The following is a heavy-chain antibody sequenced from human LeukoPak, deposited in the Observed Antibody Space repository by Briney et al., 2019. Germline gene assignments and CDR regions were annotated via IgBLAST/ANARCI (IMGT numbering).Heavy chain of an antibody. CDR1: GFTFNSYW. CDR3: ASAGPYSSSWPHYFDY. Sequence: GGSLRLSCAASGFTFNSYWMSWVRQAPGKGLEWVANIKQDGSERYYVDSVKGRVTMSRDNAKNSLYLQMNSLAAEDTAVYNCASAGPYSSSWPHYFDYWGQGTLVTVSS. V-gene: IGHV3-7*01. D-gene: IGHD6-13*01. CDR2: IKQDGSER. J-gene: IGHJ4*02.